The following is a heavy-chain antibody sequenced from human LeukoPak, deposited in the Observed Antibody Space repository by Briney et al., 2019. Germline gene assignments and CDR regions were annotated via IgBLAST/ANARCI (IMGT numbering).Heavy chain of an antibody. CDR2: IWYDGSNK. CDR1: GFTFSSYG. CDR3: ARDTRYYDILTGPTNYYYYGMDV. V-gene: IGHV3-33*01. J-gene: IGHJ6*02. Sequence: PGRSLRLSCAASGFTFSSYGMHWVRQAPGKGLEWVAVIWYDGSNKYYADSVKGRFTISRDNSKNTLYLQMNSLRAEDTAVYYCARDTRYYDILTGPTNYYYYGMDVWGQGTTVTVSS. D-gene: IGHD3-9*01.